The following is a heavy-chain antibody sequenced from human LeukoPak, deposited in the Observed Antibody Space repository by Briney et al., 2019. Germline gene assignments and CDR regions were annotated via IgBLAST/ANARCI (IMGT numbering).Heavy chain of an antibody. J-gene: IGHJ3*02. V-gene: IGHV1-69*05. CDR1: GYTFTSYA. CDR2: IIPIFGTA. D-gene: IGHD3-3*01. Sequence: SVKVSCKASGYTFTSYAISWVRQAPGQGLEWMGGIIPIFGTANYAQKFQGRVTITTDESTSTAYMELSSLRSEDTAVYYCARASSGYFAFDIWGQGTMVTVSS. CDR3: ARASSGYFAFDI.